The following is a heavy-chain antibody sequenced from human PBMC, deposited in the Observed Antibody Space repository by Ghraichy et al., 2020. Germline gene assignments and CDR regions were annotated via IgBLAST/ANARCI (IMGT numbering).Heavy chain of an antibody. D-gene: IGHD3-22*01. CDR1: GGSISSGSYY. Sequence: SQTLSLTCTVSGGSISSGSYYWSWIRQPAGKGLEWIGRIYTSGSTNYNPSLKSRVTISVDTSKNQFSLKLSSVTAADTAVYYCARASAYYDSSGPIVYYFDYWGQGTLVTVSS. CDR2: IYTSGST. J-gene: IGHJ4*02. CDR3: ARASAYYDSSGPIVYYFDY. V-gene: IGHV4-61*02.